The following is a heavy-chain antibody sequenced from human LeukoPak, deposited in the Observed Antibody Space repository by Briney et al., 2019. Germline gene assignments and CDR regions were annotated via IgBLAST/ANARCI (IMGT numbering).Heavy chain of an antibody. J-gene: IGHJ6*03. CDR3: ARSPLGYYDLDYYYMDV. CDR2: IYYSGST. D-gene: IGHD3-3*01. Sequence: SETLSLTCTVSGGSISSYYWSWIRQPPGKGLEWIGYIYYSGSTNYNPSLKSRVTISVDTPKNQFSLKLSSVTAADTAVYYCARSPLGYYDLDYYYMDVWGKGTTVTVSS. V-gene: IGHV4-59*01. CDR1: GGSISSYY.